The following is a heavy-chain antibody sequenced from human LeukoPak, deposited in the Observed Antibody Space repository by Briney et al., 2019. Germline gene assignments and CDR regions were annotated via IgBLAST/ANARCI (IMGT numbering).Heavy chain of an antibody. D-gene: IGHD2-2*01. Sequence: SETLSLTCTVSGGSITSYYWSWIRQPAGKGLEWIGRIHTSGSTNYNSSLKSRVTISVDTSKNQFSLKLSSVTAADTAVYYCARALQDCSSTSCYGYYGRAYYYYYMDVWGKGTTVTISS. V-gene: IGHV4-4*07. CDR1: GGSITSYY. CDR3: ARALQDCSSTSCYGYYGRAYYYYYMDV. CDR2: IHTSGST. J-gene: IGHJ6*03.